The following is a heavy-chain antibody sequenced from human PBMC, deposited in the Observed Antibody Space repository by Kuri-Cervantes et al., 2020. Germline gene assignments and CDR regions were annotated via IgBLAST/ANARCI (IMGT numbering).Heavy chain of an antibody. J-gene: IGHJ6*02. D-gene: IGHD6-13*01. CDR1: GFIFDEYA. CDR2: INSKSGII. CDR3: AKASSSWYVGMDV. Sequence: GGSLRLSCVFSGFIFDEYAMHWVRQVPGKGLEWVSGINSKSGIIGYADSVKGRFTISRDNARNSLYLQMNTLRIEDTALYYCAKASSSWYVGMDVWGQGTTVTVSS. V-gene: IGHV3-9*01.